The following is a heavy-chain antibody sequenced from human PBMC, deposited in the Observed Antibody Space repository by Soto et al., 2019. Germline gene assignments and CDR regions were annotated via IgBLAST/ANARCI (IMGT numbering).Heavy chain of an antibody. CDR3: ARPGDSSGLFY. J-gene: IGHJ4*02. D-gene: IGHD3-22*01. Sequence: GESLKISCAASGFTFNQYSMNWVRQAPGKGLEWVANIKADGRQKYSADSVKGRFTVSRDNAKNSLFLQINSLRVEDTAVYYCARPGDSSGLFYWGLGTQVPVSS. V-gene: IGHV3-7*01. CDR1: GFTFNQYS. CDR2: IKADGRQK.